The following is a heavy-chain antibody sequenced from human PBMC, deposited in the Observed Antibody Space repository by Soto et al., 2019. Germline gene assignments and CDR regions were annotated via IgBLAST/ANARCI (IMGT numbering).Heavy chain of an antibody. CDR1: GFTFSSYL. J-gene: IGHJ4*02. D-gene: IGHD6-19*01. Sequence: GGSLRLSCAASGFTFSSYLMHWARQAPGKGLLRVSRINSDGSHTIYADSVKGRFTISRDNAKNTLYLQMNSLRAEDTAVYYCARLGYSSGWDYWGKGTLVTVS. V-gene: IGHV3-74*01. CDR2: INSDGSHT. CDR3: ARLGYSSGWDY.